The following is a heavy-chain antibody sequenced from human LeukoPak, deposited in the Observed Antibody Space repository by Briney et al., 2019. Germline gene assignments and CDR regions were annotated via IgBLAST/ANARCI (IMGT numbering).Heavy chain of an antibody. D-gene: IGHD6-19*01. Sequence: PGGSLRLSCAASGFTFSSYSMNWVRQAPGKGLEWVSYISSSSSTIYYADPVKGRFTISRDNAKNSLYLQMNSLRDEDTALYYCARVGENSSGWYKRPDAFDIWGQGTMVTVSS. CDR2: ISSSSSTI. CDR1: GFTFSSYS. CDR3: ARVGENSSGWYKRPDAFDI. J-gene: IGHJ3*02. V-gene: IGHV3-48*02.